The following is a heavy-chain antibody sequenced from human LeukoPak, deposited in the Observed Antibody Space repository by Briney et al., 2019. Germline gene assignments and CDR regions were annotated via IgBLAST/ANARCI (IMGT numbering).Heavy chain of an antibody. J-gene: IGHJ4*02. CDR1: GFTFSSYS. CDR2: ISSSSSMI. CDR3: ARDYGDLPARVPYFDY. D-gene: IGHD4-17*01. V-gene: IGHV3-48*02. Sequence: PVRSLRLSCAASGFTFSSYSMNWVRQAPGKGLEWVSYISSSSSMIYYADSVKGRFTISRDNAKNSLYLQMKSLRDEDAAIYYCARDYGDLPARVPYFDYWGQGTLVTVSS.